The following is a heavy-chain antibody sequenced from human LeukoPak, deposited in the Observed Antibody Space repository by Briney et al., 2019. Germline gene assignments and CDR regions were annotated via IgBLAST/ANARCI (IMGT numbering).Heavy chain of an antibody. CDR2: INHSGST. J-gene: IGHJ6*02. CDR1: GGSFSGYY. V-gene: IGHV4-34*01. Sequence: SETLSFTCAVYGGSFSGYYWSWIRQPPGKGLEWIGEINHSGSTNYNPSLKSRVTISVDTSKNQFSLKLSSVTAADTAVYYCALPRSYYYYGMDVWGQGTTVTVSS. CDR3: ALPRSYYYYGMDV.